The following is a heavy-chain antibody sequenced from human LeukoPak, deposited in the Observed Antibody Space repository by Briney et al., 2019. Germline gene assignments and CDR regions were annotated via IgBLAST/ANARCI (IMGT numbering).Heavy chain of an antibody. Sequence: SETLSLTCAVYGGSYSGYYWSWIRQPPGKGLEWIGEINHSGSTNYNPSLKSRVTISVDTSKNQFSLKLSSVTAADTAVYYCARAENYYYYGMDVWGQGTTVTVSS. CDR1: GGSYSGYY. V-gene: IGHV4-34*01. J-gene: IGHJ6*02. CDR2: INHSGST. CDR3: ARAENYYYYGMDV.